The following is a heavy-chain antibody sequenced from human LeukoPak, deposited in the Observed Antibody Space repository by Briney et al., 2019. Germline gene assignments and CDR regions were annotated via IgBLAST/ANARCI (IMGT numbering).Heavy chain of an antibody. V-gene: IGHV1-18*01. J-gene: IGHJ4*02. CDR2: ISAYNGNT. Sequence: ASVKVSCKASGYTFTSYGISWVRQAPGQGLEWTGWISAYNGNTNYAQKLQGRVTMTTDTSTSTAYMELRSLRSDDTAVYYCARDRAGIGLLVYWGQGTLVTVSS. CDR3: ARDRAGIGLLVY. CDR1: GYTFTSYG. D-gene: IGHD1-14*01.